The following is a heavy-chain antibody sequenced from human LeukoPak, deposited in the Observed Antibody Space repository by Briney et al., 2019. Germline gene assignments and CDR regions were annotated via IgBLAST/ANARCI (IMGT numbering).Heavy chain of an antibody. J-gene: IGHJ4*02. CDR3: ARAANMFGDEFDY. D-gene: IGHD3-10*02. V-gene: IGHV1-46*01. Sequence: GASVTVSFTASGYTFTSYYMNWVRQAPGQGLEWMGIINPNGGSTSYAQKFQGRVTMARATSTSTVYMELSSLRSEDTAVYYCARAANMFGDEFDYWGQGTLVTVSS. CDR1: GYTFTSYY. CDR2: INPNGGST.